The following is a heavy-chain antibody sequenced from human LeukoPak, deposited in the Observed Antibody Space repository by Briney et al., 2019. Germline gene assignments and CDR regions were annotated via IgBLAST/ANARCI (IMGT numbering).Heavy chain of an antibody. D-gene: IGHD2-21*02. V-gene: IGHV1-18*01. J-gene: IGHJ4*02. Sequence: ASVKVSCKASGYTFTSYGISWMRQAPGQGLEWMGWISGYNDNANYARNLQGRLTLTTDPSTSTAYMDLRSLRSDDTAVYYCARGGLYCGGDCPTRYYFDYWGQGTLVTVSS. CDR1: GYTFTSYG. CDR2: ISGYNDNA. CDR3: ARGGLYCGGDCPTRYYFDY.